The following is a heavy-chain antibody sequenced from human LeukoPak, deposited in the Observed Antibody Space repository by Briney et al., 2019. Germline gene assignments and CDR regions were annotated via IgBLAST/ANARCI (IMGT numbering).Heavy chain of an antibody. D-gene: IGHD3-3*01. Sequence: ASVKVSCKASGYTFTSYGISWVRQAPGQGLEWMGWVSAYNGNTNYAQKLQGRVTMTTDTSTSTAYMELRSLRSDDTAVYYCARGGPEYDFWSGYYSDWGQGTLVTVSS. V-gene: IGHV1-18*01. J-gene: IGHJ4*02. CDR1: GYTFTSYG. CDR2: VSAYNGNT. CDR3: ARGGPEYDFWSGYYSD.